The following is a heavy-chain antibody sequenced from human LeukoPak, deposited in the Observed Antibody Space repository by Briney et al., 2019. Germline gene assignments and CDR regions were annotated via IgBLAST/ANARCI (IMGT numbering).Heavy chain of an antibody. CDR1: GFTFSNYW. CDR3: ASGRGYSYGYGDY. D-gene: IGHD5-18*01. Sequence: PGGSLRLSCAASGFTFSNYWMSWVRQAPGKGLEWVANIKQDGSEKYYVDSVKGRFTISRDNAKNSLYLQMNSLRAEDTAVYYCASGRGYSYGYGDYWGQGTLVTVSS. CDR2: IKQDGSEK. J-gene: IGHJ4*02. V-gene: IGHV3-7*01.